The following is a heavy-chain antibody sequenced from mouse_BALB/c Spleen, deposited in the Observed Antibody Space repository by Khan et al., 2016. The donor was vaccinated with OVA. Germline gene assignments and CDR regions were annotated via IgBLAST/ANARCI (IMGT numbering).Heavy chain of an antibody. V-gene: IGHV2-9*02. Sequence: QVQLQQSGPGLVAPSQSLSITCTVSGFSLSNYGVHWVRQPPGKGLEWLGVIWTGGITNYNSALMSRLSISNDNSKSPVFLKMNRLQTDDTAIYYCARSYDYDVGGFAYWGQGTLVTVSA. J-gene: IGHJ3*01. CDR1: GFSLSNYG. CDR3: ARSYDYDVGGFAY. D-gene: IGHD2-4*01. CDR2: IWTGGIT.